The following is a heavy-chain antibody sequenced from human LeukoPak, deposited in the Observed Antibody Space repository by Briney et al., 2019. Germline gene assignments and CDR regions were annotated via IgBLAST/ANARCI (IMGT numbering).Heavy chain of an antibody. J-gene: IGHJ4*02. CDR1: GYTFSTYG. CDR3: ARHWDGYTDY. CDR2: ISSSGRTI. D-gene: IGHD5-24*01. Sequence: GGSLRLSCAGSGYTFSTYGMNWVRQAPGRGLEWVSYISSSGRTIYYADSVKGRFTISRDNAENSVYLQMNSLRAEDTAVYYCARHWDGYTDYWGQGTLLTVSS. V-gene: IGHV3-48*01.